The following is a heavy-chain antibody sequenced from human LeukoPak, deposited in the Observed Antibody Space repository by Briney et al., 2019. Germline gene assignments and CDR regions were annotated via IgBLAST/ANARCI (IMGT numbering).Heavy chain of an antibody. CDR3: ARESRGYDILTGKYHRGYYSYYMDV. D-gene: IGHD3-9*01. CDR2: IKLDVSER. Sequence: GGSLRLSCAASGFTFSSNWMSWVRQVPGKGLEWVANIKLDVSERYYVDSVKGRFTISRDDAKNSLYLQMNSLRAEDTAVYYCARESRGYDILTGKYHRGYYSYYMDVWGKGTTVTVSS. V-gene: IGHV3-7*01. CDR1: GFTFSSNW. J-gene: IGHJ6*03.